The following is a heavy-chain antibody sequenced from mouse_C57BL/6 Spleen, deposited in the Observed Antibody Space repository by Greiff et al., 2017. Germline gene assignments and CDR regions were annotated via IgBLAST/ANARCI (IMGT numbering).Heavy chain of an antibody. CDR3: ATYGSSPYWYFDV. CDR2: INPSYGGT. Sequence: VQLQQSGTELVKPGASVQLSCKASGYTFTSYWMHWVKQRPGQGLEWIGNINPSYGGTNYNEKFKSKATLTVDKSSSTAYMQLSSLTSEDAAVYDCATYGSSPYWYFDVGGTGTTVTVSS. CDR1: GYTFTSYW. D-gene: IGHD1-1*01. J-gene: IGHJ1*03. V-gene: IGHV1-53*01.